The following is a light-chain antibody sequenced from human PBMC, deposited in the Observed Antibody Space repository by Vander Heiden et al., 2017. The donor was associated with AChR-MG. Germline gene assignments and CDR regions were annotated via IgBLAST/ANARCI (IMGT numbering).Light chain of an antibody. CDR1: QSVGVN. CDR3: QQYDNWPPET. J-gene: IGKJ1*01. V-gene: IGKV3-15*01. CDR2: GAS. Sequence: EVVMTQSPATLSVSPGERATLSCRASQSVGVNLAWYQQRPGRAPNLLIYGASSRASGVPARFSGSGSGTEFTLIISSLEPEDFAVYFCQQYDNWPPETFGQGTKVEIK.